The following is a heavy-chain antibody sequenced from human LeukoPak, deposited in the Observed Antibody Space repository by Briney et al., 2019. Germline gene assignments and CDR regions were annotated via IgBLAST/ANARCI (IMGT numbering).Heavy chain of an antibody. J-gene: IGHJ4*02. Sequence: GGSLRLSCAASGFTFRSNWMHWVRQVPGKGLVWVSRINSDGTIINYADSVKGRFPISRDNAKNTLWLQMNSLRAEDTAVYYCVRGLGGNWGQGIPVTVSS. CDR1: GFTFRSNW. CDR3: VRGLGGN. V-gene: IGHV3-74*01. D-gene: IGHD1-26*01. CDR2: INSDGTII.